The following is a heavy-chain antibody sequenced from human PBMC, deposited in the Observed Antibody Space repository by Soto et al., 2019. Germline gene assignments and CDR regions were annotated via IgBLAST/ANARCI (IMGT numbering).Heavy chain of an antibody. CDR2: ISAYNGNT. CDR3: ARDKGDYIWGSYRPNYYYYMDV. Sequence: QVQLVQYGAEVKKPEASVKVSCKASGYTFTSYGISWVRQAPGQGLEWMGWISAYNGNTNYAQKLQGRVTMTTDTSTTTAYMELRSLRSDDTAVYYCARDKGDYIWGSYRPNYYYYMDVWGKGTTVTVSS. D-gene: IGHD3-16*02. CDR1: GYTFTSYG. V-gene: IGHV1-18*01. J-gene: IGHJ6*03.